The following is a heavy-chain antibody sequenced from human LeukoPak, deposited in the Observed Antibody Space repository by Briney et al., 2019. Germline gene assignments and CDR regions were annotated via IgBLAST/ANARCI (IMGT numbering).Heavy chain of an antibody. D-gene: IGHD6-6*01. J-gene: IGHJ4*02. V-gene: IGHV1-2*02. CDR1: GYTFTDYY. CDR3: ARARWQLVPYFDS. Sequence: ASVKVSCRASGYTFTDYYMHWVRQAPGQGLEWMGWINPNSGGTNFAQKFQGRVAMTRDTSISTAYLELGSLRSDDTAVYFCARARWQLVPYFDSWGQGTLVTVSS. CDR2: INPNSGGT.